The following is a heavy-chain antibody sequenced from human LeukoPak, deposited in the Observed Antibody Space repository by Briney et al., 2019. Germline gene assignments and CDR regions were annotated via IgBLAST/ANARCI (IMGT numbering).Heavy chain of an antibody. J-gene: IGHJ4*02. D-gene: IGHD1-26*01. V-gene: IGHV1-2*02. CDR1: GFTFTDEY. CDR3: ARDRVGAGRNSFDY. CDR2: INPNSGGT. Sequence: ASVKVSCKSSGFTFTDEYIHWVRQAPGQGLEWMGWINPNSGGTNFAQSFQGRVTLTWDTSISTAYMELSRLRSDDTAVFYCARDRVGAGRNSFDYWGQGTLVTVSS.